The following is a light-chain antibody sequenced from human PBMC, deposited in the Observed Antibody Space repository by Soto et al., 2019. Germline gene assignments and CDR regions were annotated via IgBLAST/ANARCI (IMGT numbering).Light chain of an antibody. CDR3: QQYDNKPPIT. CDR2: ATS. V-gene: IGKV3-15*01. Sequence: EIVMTQSPATLPVSPGERATLSCRASQSVSTNLAWYQQKPGQAPRLLIYATSTRATGIPDRFTGSGSGTEFTLTISSLQSEVFAVYHCQQYDNKPPITFGQGTRLEIK. J-gene: IGKJ5*01. CDR1: QSVSTN.